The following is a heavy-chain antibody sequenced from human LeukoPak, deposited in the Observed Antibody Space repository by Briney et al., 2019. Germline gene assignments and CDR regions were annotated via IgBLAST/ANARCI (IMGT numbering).Heavy chain of an antibody. V-gene: IGHV3-7*01. CDR2: IKQDGSEK. CDR1: GFTFSSYW. CDR3: ATIRDQLLYYFDY. Sequence: GGSLRLSCAASGFTFSSYWMSWVRQAPGKGLEWVANIKQDGSEKYYVDSVKGRFTISRDNAKNSLCLQMNSLRAEDTAVYYCATIRDQLLYYFDYWGQGTLVTVSS. D-gene: IGHD2-2*01. J-gene: IGHJ4*02.